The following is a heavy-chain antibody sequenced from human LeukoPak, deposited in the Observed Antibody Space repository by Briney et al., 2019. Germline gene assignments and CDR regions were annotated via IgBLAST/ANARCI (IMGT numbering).Heavy chain of an antibody. D-gene: IGHD3-22*01. J-gene: IGHJ4*02. Sequence: PGGSLRLSCAASGFTVSSNYMSWVRQAPGKGLEWVSVIYSGGSTYYADSVKGRFTISRDNPKNTLYLQMNSLRVDDTAVYYCARGEGYYDSGGFYYYFDYWGQGTLVTVSS. CDR1: GFTVSSNY. CDR3: ARGEGYYDSGGFYYYFDY. CDR2: IYSGGST. V-gene: IGHV3-66*01.